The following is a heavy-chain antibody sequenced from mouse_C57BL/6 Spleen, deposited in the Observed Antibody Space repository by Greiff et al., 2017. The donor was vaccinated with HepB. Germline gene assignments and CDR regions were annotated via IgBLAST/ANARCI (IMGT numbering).Heavy chain of an antibody. CDR1: GYTFTDYE. J-gene: IGHJ3*01. D-gene: IGHD2-12*01. CDR2: IDPETGGT. V-gene: IGHV1-15*01. Sequence: QVQLKESGAELVRPGASVTLSCKASGYTFTDYEMHWVKQTPVHGLEWIGAIDPETGGTAYNQKFKGKAILTADKSSSTAYMELRSLTSEDSAVYYCTRSDSLPHWGQGTLVTVSA. CDR3: TRSDSLPH.